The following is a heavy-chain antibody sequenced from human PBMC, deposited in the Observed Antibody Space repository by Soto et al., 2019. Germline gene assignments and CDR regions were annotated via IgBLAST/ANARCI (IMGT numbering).Heavy chain of an antibody. D-gene: IGHD4-4*01. CDR1: GFTFSSYA. J-gene: IGHJ2*01. CDR3: ARRNSGWYFDL. Sequence: EVQLLESGGGLVQPGGSLRLSCAASGFTFSSYAMIWVRQAPGKGLEWVSAISGSGDSTYYADSVKGRFTISRDNSKNTLYLQMNSLRAEDTAVYYCARRNSGWYFDLWGRGTLVTVSS. CDR2: ISGSGDST. V-gene: IGHV3-23*01.